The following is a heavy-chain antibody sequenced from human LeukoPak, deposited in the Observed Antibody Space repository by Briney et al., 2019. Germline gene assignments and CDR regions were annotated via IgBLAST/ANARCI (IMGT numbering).Heavy chain of an antibody. CDR3: ARDTGWYFDL. CDR2: ITGDGSST. CDR1: GFTFSGYW. J-gene: IGHJ2*01. V-gene: IGHV3-74*01. D-gene: IGHD4-17*01. Sequence: GGSLRLSCAASGFTFSGYWMHWVRQVPGKGRVWVSRITGDGSSTTYADSVKGRFTISRDNAKNTVFLQMISLRAEDTAVYYCARDTGWYFDLWGRGTLVTVSS.